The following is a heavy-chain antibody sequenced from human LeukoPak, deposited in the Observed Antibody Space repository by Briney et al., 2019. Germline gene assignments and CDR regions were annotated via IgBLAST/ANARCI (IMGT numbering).Heavy chain of an antibody. V-gene: IGHV3-21*01. CDR1: GFTFSSYE. CDR3: ARASSNWYYFEN. CDR2: ISSSSSYI. J-gene: IGHJ4*02. D-gene: IGHD6-13*01. Sequence: GGSLRLSCAASGFTFSSYEMNWVRQAPGKGLEWVSFISSSSSYIYYADSVKGRFTISRDNAKNSLYLQMNSLRAEDTAVYHCARASSNWYYFENWGQGTLVTVSS.